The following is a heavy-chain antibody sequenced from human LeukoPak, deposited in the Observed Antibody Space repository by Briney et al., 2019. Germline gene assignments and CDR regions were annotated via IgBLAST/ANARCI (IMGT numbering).Heavy chain of an antibody. D-gene: IGHD6-19*01. Sequence: PGGSLRLSCAASGFTFDDYAMHWVRQAPGKGLEWVSGISWNSGSIGYADSVKGRFTISRDNAKNSLYLQMNSLRAEDTALYYCAKDILAVAGTGNGWLTGWFDPWGQGTLVTVSS. CDR3: AKDILAVAGTGNGWLTGWFDP. V-gene: IGHV3-9*01. J-gene: IGHJ5*02. CDR2: ISWNSGSI. CDR1: GFTFDDYA.